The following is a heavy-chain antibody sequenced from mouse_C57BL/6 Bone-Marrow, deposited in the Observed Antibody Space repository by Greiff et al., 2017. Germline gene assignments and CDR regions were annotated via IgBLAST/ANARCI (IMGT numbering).Heavy chain of an antibody. D-gene: IGHD2-12*01. CDR3: ARLRTSYYFDY. CDR2: ISSGGSYT. CDR1: GFTFSSYG. Sequence: EVKLVESGGDLVKSGGSLKLSCAASGFTFSSYGMSWVRQTPDKRLEWVATISSGGSYTYYPDSVKGRFTISRDNAKNTLYLQMSSLKSEDTAMYYCARLRTSYYFDYWGQGTTLTVSS. J-gene: IGHJ2*01. V-gene: IGHV5-6*01.